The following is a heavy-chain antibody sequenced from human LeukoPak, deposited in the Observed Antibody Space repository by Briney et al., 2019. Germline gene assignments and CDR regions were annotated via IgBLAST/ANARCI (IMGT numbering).Heavy chain of an antibody. V-gene: IGHV4-39*07. D-gene: IGHD4-23*01. CDR3: ARATTVVTGRGIDY. CDR1: GGSISSSSYY. J-gene: IGHJ4*02. CDR2: IYHSGST. Sequence: PSETLSLTCTVSGGSISSSSYYWGWIRQPPGKGLEWIGSIYHSGSTYYNPSLKSRVTISVDTSKNQFSLKLSSVTAADTAVYYCARATTVVTGRGIDYWGQGTLVTVSS.